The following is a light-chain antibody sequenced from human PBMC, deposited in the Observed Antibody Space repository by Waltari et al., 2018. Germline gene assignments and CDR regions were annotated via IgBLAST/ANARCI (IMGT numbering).Light chain of an antibody. CDR2: ENT. V-gene: IGLV1-51*02. CDR1: RSNIGNHY. CDR3: GTWDSSLSGAV. Sequence: QSVLTQPPSVSAAPGQRVTISCSGGRSNIGNHYVTWYRQFPGTAPKLLIYENTGRPSGIPGRFSGSKSGTSATLDITGLQAGDEADYYCGTWDSSLSGAVFGGGTHLTVL. J-gene: IGLJ7*01.